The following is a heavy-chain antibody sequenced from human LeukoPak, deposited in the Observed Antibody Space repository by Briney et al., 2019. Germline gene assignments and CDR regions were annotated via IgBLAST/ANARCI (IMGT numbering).Heavy chain of an antibody. D-gene: IGHD6-19*01. CDR1: GGSIGSTNYY. V-gene: IGHV4-39*01. Sequence: SETLSLTCTVSGGSIGSTNYYWGWIRQPPGKGLEWIANIYYSVSTYYNPSLKSRVTISVDTSKNQFSLRLNSVTAADTSIYYCARIPTNAVPSAHNGFDIWGQGTMLTVSS. CDR2: IYYSVST. CDR3: ARIPTNAVPSAHNGFDI. J-gene: IGHJ3*02.